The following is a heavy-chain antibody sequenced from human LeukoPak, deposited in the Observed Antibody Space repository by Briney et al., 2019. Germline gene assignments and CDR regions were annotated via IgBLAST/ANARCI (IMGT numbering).Heavy chain of an antibody. CDR1: GYTLTELS. CDR3: STVTSGSYYRQFDY. D-gene: IGHD1-26*01. CDR2: FDPEDGET. Sequence: ASVKVSCKVSGYTLTELSMHWVRQAPGKGLEWMGGFDPEDGETIYAQKFQGGVTMTEDTSTDTAYMELSSLRSEDTAVYYCSTVTSGSYYRQFDYWGQGTLVTVSS. J-gene: IGHJ4*02. V-gene: IGHV1-24*01.